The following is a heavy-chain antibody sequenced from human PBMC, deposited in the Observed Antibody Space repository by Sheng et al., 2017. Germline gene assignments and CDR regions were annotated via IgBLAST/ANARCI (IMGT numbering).Heavy chain of an antibody. D-gene: IGHD3-16*01. CDR3: ARGRFWGSHVDY. CDR1: GFTFRSYA. J-gene: IGHJ4*02. Sequence: EVQLLESGGGLVQPGGSLRLSCAVSGFTFRSYAMSWVRQAPGKGLEWVSTISGTSGSTYYADFVKGRFTISRDNPKNTLYLQMDSLRAEDTAVYYCARGRFWGSHVDYWGQGTLVPVSS. CDR2: ISGTSGST. V-gene: IGHV3-23*01.